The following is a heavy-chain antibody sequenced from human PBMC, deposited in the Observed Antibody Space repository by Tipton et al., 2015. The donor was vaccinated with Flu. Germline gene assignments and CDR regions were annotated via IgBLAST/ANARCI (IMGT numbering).Heavy chain of an antibody. J-gene: IGHJ3*01. CDR2: ISTSGHT. V-gene: IGHV4-4*07. Sequence: TLSLTYSVSGGSITKSYWSWLRQPAGKGLQWIGRISTSGHTNYNASLESRVTISRDTSRNLFSLRLRSATAADTALYYCARDLRAYSGYTGGDGFDLWGRGIMVIVSS. D-gene: IGHD5-12*01. CDR3: ARDLRAYSGYTGGDGFDL. CDR1: GGSITKSY.